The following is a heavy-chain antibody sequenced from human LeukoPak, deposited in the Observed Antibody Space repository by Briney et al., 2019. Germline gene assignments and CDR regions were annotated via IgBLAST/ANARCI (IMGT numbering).Heavy chain of an antibody. V-gene: IGHV1-2*02. D-gene: IGHD3-3*01. CDR1: GYTFTAYY. Sequence: ASVKVSCKASGYTFTAYYMHWVRQAPGQGPEWMGWINPNSGDTNYAQRFQGGVTLTRDTSISTAYMELSRLRSDDTAVYYCARDGTTYYDFWSGYYTGGGSYYYYYYMDVWGKGTTVTVSS. J-gene: IGHJ6*03. CDR3: ARDGTTYYDFWSGYYTGGGSYYYYYYMDV. CDR2: INPNSGDT.